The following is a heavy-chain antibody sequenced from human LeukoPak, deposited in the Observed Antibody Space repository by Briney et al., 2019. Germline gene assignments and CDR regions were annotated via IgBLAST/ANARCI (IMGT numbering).Heavy chain of an antibody. J-gene: IGHJ4*02. D-gene: IGHD3-22*01. Sequence: RPGGSLRLSCAAPGFTFSSYWMHWVRQAPGKGLEWVANIKQDGSEKYYVDSVKGRFTISRDNAKNSLYLQMNSLRAEDTAVYSCVRDGDTSGYTNWGQGTLVTVSS. V-gene: IGHV3-7*01. CDR2: IKQDGSEK. CDR1: GFTFSSYW. CDR3: VRDGDTSGYTN.